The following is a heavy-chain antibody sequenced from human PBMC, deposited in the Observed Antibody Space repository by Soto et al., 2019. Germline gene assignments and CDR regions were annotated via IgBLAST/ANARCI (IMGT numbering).Heavy chain of an antibody. D-gene: IGHD6-19*01. Sequence: GGSLRLSCAASGFTFSSYGMHWVRQAPGKGLEWVAVISYDGSNKYYADSVKGRFTISRDNSKNTLYLQMNSLRAEDTAVYYCAKVSIRAVAGPPQYYYYGMDVWGQGTTVTVSS. CDR1: GFTFSSYG. CDR2: ISYDGSNK. V-gene: IGHV3-30*18. J-gene: IGHJ6*02. CDR3: AKVSIRAVAGPPQYYYYGMDV.